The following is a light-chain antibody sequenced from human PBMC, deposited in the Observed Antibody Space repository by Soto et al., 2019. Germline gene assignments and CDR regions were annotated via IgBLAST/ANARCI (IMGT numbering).Light chain of an antibody. CDR2: EVS. Sequence: QSAVTQPASVSGSPGQSITISCSGTSSDVGGYKYVSWYQQHPGKAPKLMIYEVSYRPSGVSNRFSGSKSGNTASLTISGLQAEDEADYYCSSYTTSNTLVFGTGTKLTVL. CDR3: SSYTTSNTLV. V-gene: IGLV2-14*01. J-gene: IGLJ1*01. CDR1: SSDVGGYKY.